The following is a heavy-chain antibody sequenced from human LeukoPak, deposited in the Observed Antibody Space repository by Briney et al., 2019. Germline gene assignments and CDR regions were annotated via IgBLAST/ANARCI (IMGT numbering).Heavy chain of an antibody. V-gene: IGHV4-59*01. CDR1: GGSLTSYY. D-gene: IGHD3-3*01. CDR2: IFSSGES. J-gene: IGHJ4*02. Sequence: SETLSLTCTVSGGSLTSYYWSWVRQSPGKGLEWIGSIFSSGESSYNPSLKSRVTISVDTTQNQFSLRLTSVTAADVGVYFCARGGVGSMWSGHYRLFDFWGQGTLITVSS. CDR3: ARGGVGSMWSGHYRLFDF.